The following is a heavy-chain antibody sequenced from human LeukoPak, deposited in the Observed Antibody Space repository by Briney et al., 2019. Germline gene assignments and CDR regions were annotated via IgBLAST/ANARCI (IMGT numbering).Heavy chain of an antibody. CDR1: GYTFTSYG. CDR2: ISAYNGNT. V-gene: IGHV1-18*01. J-gene: IGHJ6*02. Sequence: ASVKVSCKASGYTFTSYGISWVRQAPGQGLEWMGWISAYNGNTTYAQKLQGRVTMTTDTSTSTAYMELRSLRSDDTAVYYCARPRSPGYYYYGMDVWGQGTTVTVSS. D-gene: IGHD1-14*01. CDR3: ARPRSPGYYYYGMDV.